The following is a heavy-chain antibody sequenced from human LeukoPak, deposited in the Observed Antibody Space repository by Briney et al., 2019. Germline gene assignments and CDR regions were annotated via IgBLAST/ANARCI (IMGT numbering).Heavy chain of an antibody. Sequence: GGSLRLSCAASGLTVSKNYMSWVRQAPGKGLESVSVIYSGGSTYYADSVRGRFIISRDNSKNMLYLQMNSLRVEDTAVYYCAKGLPYESRAYYDRLFDEWGQGTLVTVSS. V-gene: IGHV3-53*01. CDR1: GLTVSKNY. J-gene: IGHJ4*02. CDR2: IYSGGST. CDR3: AKGLPYESRAYYDRLFDE. D-gene: IGHD3-22*01.